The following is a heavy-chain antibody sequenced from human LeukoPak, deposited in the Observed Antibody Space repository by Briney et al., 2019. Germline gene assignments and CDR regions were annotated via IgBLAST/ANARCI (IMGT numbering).Heavy chain of an antibody. J-gene: IGHJ4*02. V-gene: IGHV3-33*01. CDR2: IWHDGSNK. Sequence: GGSLRLSCAASGFTFSSYGMHWVRQAPGKGLEWVAVIWHDGSNKYYADSVKGRFTISRDNSNNTLYLQMNSLRAEDTAAYYCARDPYYYGSGIWGYFDYWGQGTLVTVSS. D-gene: IGHD3-10*01. CDR3: ARDPYYYGSGIWGYFDY. CDR1: GFTFSSYG.